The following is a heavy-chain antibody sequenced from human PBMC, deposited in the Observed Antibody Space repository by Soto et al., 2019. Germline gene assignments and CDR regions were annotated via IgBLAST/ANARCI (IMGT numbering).Heavy chain of an antibody. D-gene: IGHD4-17*01. CDR2: IIPIFGNT. CDR1: GSTLSSYA. J-gene: IGHJ5*02. V-gene: IGHV1-18*01. Sequence: APVKLSCRASGSTLSSYAISSVRQAPGQGLEWMGGIIPIFGNTNYAQKLQGRVTMTTDTSTSTAYMELRSLRSDDTAVYYCARAVRDYGDYFTWFDPWGQGTLVTVSS. CDR3: ARAVRDYGDYFTWFDP.